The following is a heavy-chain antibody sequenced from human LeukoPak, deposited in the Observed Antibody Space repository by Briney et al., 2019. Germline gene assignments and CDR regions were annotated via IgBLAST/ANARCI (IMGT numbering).Heavy chain of an antibody. V-gene: IGHV1-46*01. J-gene: IGHJ4*02. CDR3: ARDLRILNYYGSSGYWLGTPGY. D-gene: IGHD3-22*01. CDR2: INPSGGST. CDR1: GYTFTSYY. Sequence: ASVKVSCKASGYTFTSYYMHWVRQAPGQGLEWMGIINPSGGSTSYAQKFQGRVTMTRDTSTSTVYMELSSLRSEDTAVYYCARDLRILNYYGSSGYWLGTPGYWGQGTLVTVSS.